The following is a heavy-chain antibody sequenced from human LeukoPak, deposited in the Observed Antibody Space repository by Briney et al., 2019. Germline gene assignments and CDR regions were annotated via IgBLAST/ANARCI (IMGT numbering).Heavy chain of an antibody. J-gene: IGHJ4*02. D-gene: IGHD2-2*02. CDR3: TSNLYCSTSSCYTLDN. CDR2: IKSKSERGTT. V-gene: IGHV3-15*01. CDR1: GFTFSNGW. Sequence: GGSHRLSCAASGFTFSNGWMSWVRQAPGEGLEWVGRIKSKSERGTTDYAAPVKGRFTISRDGSTNTVYLHMNSLKTEDTAVYFCTSNLYCSTSSCYTLDNWGQGTLVAVSP.